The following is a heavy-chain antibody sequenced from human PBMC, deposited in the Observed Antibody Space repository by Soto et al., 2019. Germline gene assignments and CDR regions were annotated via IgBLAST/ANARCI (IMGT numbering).Heavy chain of an antibody. D-gene: IGHD3-9*01. CDR3: AKDKPLRGEILTRYLSGLDF. CDR2: ISINGANT. J-gene: IGHJ4*02. Sequence: VRLLSVWCTASEVTCSTYCMHLVRQAPGKGMEHASGISINGANTYYGDSVKGRFTISRDNSKNTVYLQMNNLRPEDTAVYYCAKDKPLRGEILTRYLSGLDFWGQGTRVTVSS. V-gene: IGHV3-64*03. CDR1: EVTCSTYC.